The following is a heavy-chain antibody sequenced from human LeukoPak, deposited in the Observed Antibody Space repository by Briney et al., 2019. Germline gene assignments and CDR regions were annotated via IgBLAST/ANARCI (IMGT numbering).Heavy chain of an antibody. Sequence: GGSLRLSCAASGFTFDDYAMHWVRQATGKGLEWVSVINWDSVIIGYADSVRGRFTISRDNAKNSLYLQMNSLRVEDTAFYYCARDLAYSRLDYWGQGMLVTVSS. CDR1: GFTFDDYA. J-gene: IGHJ4*02. V-gene: IGHV3-9*01. CDR2: INWDSVII. CDR3: ARDLAYSRLDY. D-gene: IGHD5-18*01.